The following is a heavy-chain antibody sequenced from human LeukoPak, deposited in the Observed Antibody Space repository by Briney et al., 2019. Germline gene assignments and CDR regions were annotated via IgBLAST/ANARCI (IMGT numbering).Heavy chain of an antibody. Sequence: GGSLRLSCAASGFTFSSYAMHWVRQAPGKGLEWVAVISYDGSNKYYADSVKGRFTISRDNSKNTLYLQMNSLRAEDTAVYYCARVDYSNYLLIYYYYYMDVWGKGTTVTVSS. CDR2: ISYDGSNK. V-gene: IGHV3-30-3*01. D-gene: IGHD4-11*01. CDR1: GFTFSSYA. CDR3: ARVDYSNYLLIYYYYYMDV. J-gene: IGHJ6*03.